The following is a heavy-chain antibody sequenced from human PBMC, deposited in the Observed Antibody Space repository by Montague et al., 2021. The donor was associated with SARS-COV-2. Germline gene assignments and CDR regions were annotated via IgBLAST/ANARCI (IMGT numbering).Heavy chain of an antibody. D-gene: IGHD4-17*01. J-gene: IGHJ4*02. V-gene: IGHV6-1*01. Sequence: CAISGDSVWSNTAAWNWIRQSPSGGLGWLGRTNYGSKWTSDYATXVEGRISIDPDTSKNQFFLHLRSVTPEDTGVYYCVRDTGSAQAGFDAWGQGTLVTVSS. CDR3: VRDTGSAQAGFDA. CDR2: TNYGSKWTS. CDR1: GDSVWSNTAA.